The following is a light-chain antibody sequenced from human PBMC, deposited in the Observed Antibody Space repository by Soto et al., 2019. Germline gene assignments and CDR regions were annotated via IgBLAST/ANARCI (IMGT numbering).Light chain of an antibody. V-gene: IGKV1-8*01. CDR2: AAS. CDR3: QQYYSYPRELT. J-gene: IGKJ4*01. CDR1: QGISSY. Sequence: AIRMTQSPSSFSASTGDRVTITCRASQGISSYLAWYQQKPGKAPKLLIYAASTLQSGVPSRFSRSGSGTDFTLTISCLQSEDFATYYCQQYYSYPRELTFGGATMVEIK.